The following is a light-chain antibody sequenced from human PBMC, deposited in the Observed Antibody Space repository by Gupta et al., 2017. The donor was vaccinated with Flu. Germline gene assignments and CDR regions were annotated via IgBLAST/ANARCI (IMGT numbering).Light chain of an antibody. Sequence: EIVLTQSPGTLSLSPGERATFSCSASQSVSSSYLAWYQQKPGQAPRLLIYGASSRATGIPDRFSGSGSGTDFTLTISRLEPEDFAVYYCQQDGSSPWTFGQGTKVEIK. CDR2: GAS. CDR1: QSVSSSY. V-gene: IGKV3-20*01. J-gene: IGKJ1*01. CDR3: QQDGSSPWT.